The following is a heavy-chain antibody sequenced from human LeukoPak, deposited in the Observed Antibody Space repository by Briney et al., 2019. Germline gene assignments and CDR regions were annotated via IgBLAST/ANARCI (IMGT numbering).Heavy chain of an antibody. V-gene: IGHV3-15*01. J-gene: IGHJ6*04. Sequence: GESLRLSCAASGFTFSNAWMSWVRQAPGKGLEWVGRIKSKTDGGTTDYAAPVKGRFTISRDDSKNTLYLQMNSLKTEDTAVYYCTTGIVVVVAAPHYYYYGMDVWGKGTTVTVSS. CDR2: IKSKTDGGTT. D-gene: IGHD2-15*01. CDR3: TTGIVVVVAAPHYYYYGMDV. CDR1: GFTFSNAW.